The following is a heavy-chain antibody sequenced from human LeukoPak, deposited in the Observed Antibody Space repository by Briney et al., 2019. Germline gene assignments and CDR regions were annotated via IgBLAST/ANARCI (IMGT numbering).Heavy chain of an antibody. Sequence: GGSLRLSCAASGSTFSNYWMNWVRQAPGKGLEWVANIKQGGSEKYYVDSVKGRFTISRDNAKNSLYLQMNSLRAEDTAVYYCARDAYSSGWTPFDYWGQGTLVTVSS. CDR1: GSTFSNYW. CDR3: ARDAYSSGWTPFDY. D-gene: IGHD6-19*01. J-gene: IGHJ4*02. V-gene: IGHV3-7*01. CDR2: IKQGGSEK.